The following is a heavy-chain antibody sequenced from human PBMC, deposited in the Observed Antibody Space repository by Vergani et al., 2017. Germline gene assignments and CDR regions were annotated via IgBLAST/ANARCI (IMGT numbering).Heavy chain of an antibody. CDR3: ARDCTSGGCPDNYGMDV. D-gene: IGHD2-8*01. CDR2: ISSSGSAI. J-gene: IGHJ6*02. V-gene: IGHV3-48*03. CDR1: GFTFSSYN. Sequence: EEHLVESGGNLVQPGGSLRLSCAASGFTFSSYNFNWVRQAPGKGLEWVSYISSSGSAIYYSDAVKGRFTISRDNTNNSLFLQLRSLRAEDAAVYYCARDCTSGGCPDNYGMDVWGQGATVTVSS.